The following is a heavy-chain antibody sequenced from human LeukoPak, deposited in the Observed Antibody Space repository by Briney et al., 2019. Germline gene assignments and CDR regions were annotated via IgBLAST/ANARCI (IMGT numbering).Heavy chain of an antibody. CDR1: GGSISSGDYY. CDR3: ARDQNKYDSSGYYYYQYGMDV. D-gene: IGHD3-22*01. CDR2: IYYSGNT. V-gene: IGHV4-30-4*01. J-gene: IGHJ6*02. Sequence: PSETLSLTCTVSGGSISSGDYYWTWIRHPPGKGLEWIRYIYYSGNTHYNPSLKSRVSISVDTAKNQFSLNLSSVTAADTAVYYCARDQNKYDSSGYYYYQYGMDVWGQGTTVSVSS.